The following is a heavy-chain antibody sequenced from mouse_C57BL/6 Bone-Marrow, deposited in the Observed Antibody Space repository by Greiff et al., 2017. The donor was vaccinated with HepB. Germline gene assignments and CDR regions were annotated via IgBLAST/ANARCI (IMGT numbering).Heavy chain of an antibody. CDR2: IDPENGDT. D-gene: IGHD1-1*01. J-gene: IGHJ3*01. Sequence: EVQGVESGAELVRPGASVKLSCTASGFNIKDDYMHWVKQRPEQGLEWIGWIDPENGDTEYASKFQGKATITADTSSNTAYLQLSSLTSEDTAVYYCTTVNYYGSSYVWFAYWGQGTLVTVSA. CDR3: TTVNYYGSSYVWFAY. V-gene: IGHV14-4*01. CDR1: GFNIKDDY.